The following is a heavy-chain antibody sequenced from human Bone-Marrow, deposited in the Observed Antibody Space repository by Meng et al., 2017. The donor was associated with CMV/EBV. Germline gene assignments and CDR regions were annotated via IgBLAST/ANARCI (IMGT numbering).Heavy chain of an antibody. D-gene: IGHD1-26*01. Sequence: GGSLRLSCAASGFTFSSYAMHWVRQAPGKGLEWVAVISYDGSNKYYADFVKGRFTISRDNSKNTLYLQMNSLRAEDTAVYYCASFRGSYLFDYWGQGTLGTVSS. CDR1: GFTFSSYA. V-gene: IGHV3-30-3*01. CDR2: ISYDGSNK. CDR3: ASFRGSYLFDY. J-gene: IGHJ4*02.